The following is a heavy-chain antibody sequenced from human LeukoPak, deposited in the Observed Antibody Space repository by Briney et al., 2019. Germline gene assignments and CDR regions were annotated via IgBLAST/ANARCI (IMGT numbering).Heavy chain of an antibody. CDR1: GYTFTGYY. V-gene: IGHV1-2*02. CDR2: INPNSGGT. Sequence: GASVKVSCKASGYTFTGYYMHWVRQAPGQGLEWMGWINPNSGGTNYAQKFQGRVTMTRDTSNSTAYMELSRLRSDDTAVYYCARDLFWAHRSGSYYKNYWGQGTLVTVSS. J-gene: IGHJ4*02. CDR3: ARDLFWAHRSGSYYKNY. D-gene: IGHD3-10*01.